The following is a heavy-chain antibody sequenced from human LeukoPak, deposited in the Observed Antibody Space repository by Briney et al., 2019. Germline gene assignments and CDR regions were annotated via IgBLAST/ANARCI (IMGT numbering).Heavy chain of an antibody. D-gene: IGHD2-15*01. CDR1: DGSMKSYH. J-gene: IGHJ3*02. Sequence: SETLSLTCSVSDGSMKSYHWSWIRQPAGKGLEWIGRIYTSGSTDYNPSLKSRVTMSVDTSKHQFSLKLSSVTAADTAVFYCARTLGYCSGGSCSYDAFDIWGQGTMVTVSS. CDR2: IYTSGST. V-gene: IGHV4-4*07. CDR3: ARTLGYCSGGSCSYDAFDI.